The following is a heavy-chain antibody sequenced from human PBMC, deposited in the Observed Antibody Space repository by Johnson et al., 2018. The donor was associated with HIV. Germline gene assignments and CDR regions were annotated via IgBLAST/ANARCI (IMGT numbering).Heavy chain of an antibody. D-gene: IGHD3-10*01. CDR2: VSSDGSNK. CDR1: GFSFSNYA. CDR3: ARDSGVDAFDI. V-gene: IGHV3-30*03. J-gene: IGHJ3*02. Sequence: QVQLVESVGGVVQPGRSLRLSCAASGFSFSNYAMDWVRQAPGKGLEWVAVVSSDGSNKNYADSVKGRFTISRDNSKNTVYLQMNSLRAEDTAVYYCARDSGVDAFDIWGQGTMVTVSS.